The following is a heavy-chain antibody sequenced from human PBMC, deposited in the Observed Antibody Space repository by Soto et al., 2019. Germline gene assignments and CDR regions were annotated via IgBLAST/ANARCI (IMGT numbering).Heavy chain of an antibody. CDR1: GFTVSSNY. D-gene: IGHD3-3*01. V-gene: IGHV3-66*04. Sequence: GGSLRLSCAASGFTVSSNYMSWVRQAPGKGLEWVSVIYSGGSTYYADSVKGRFTISRDNSKNTLYLQMNSLRAEDTAVYYCARQVTFTIFGVVIPDYYYYYMDVWGKGTTVTVSS. CDR2: IYSGGST. J-gene: IGHJ6*03. CDR3: ARQVTFTIFGVVIPDYYYYYMDV.